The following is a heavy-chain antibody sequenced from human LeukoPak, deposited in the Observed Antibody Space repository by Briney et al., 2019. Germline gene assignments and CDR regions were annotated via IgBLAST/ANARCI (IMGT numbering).Heavy chain of an antibody. CDR1: GGSISSGSYY. J-gene: IGHJ4*02. V-gene: IGHV4-61*02. Sequence: PSETLSLTCTVSGGSISSGSYYWSWIRQPAGKGLEWIGRIYTSGSTNYNPSLKSRVTISVDTSKNQFSLKLSSVTAADTAVYYCARDPPGLYGFDYWGQGTLVTVSS. CDR2: IYTSGST. CDR3: ARDPPGLYGFDY. D-gene: IGHD2-2*02.